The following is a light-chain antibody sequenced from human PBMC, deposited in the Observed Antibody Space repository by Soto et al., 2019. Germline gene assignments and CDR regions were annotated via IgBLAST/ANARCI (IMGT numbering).Light chain of an antibody. CDR1: QGISTY. V-gene: IGKV1-39*01. CDR3: QQSYSTTWT. CDR2: AAS. J-gene: IGKJ1*01. Sequence: QSPSSLSASVGDRVTITCRASQGISTYLNWYHQKPGKAPKLLIYAASSLQSGVPSRFSGSGSETDFTLTISSLQPEDFATYSCQQSYSTTWTFGQGTKVDIK.